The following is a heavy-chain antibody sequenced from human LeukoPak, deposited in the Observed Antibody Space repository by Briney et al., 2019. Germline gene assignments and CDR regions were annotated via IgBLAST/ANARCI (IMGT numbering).Heavy chain of an antibody. Sequence: SETLSLTCTVSGGSISSYYWSWIRQPPGKGLERIWYFFYSGSTHCNPSLKSRVTISVDMSKNQFSLKLSSVTAADTAVYYCARGWYDTSGVHFDYWGQGTLVIVSS. CDR3: ARGWYDTSGVHFDY. D-gene: IGHD2-15*01. CDR1: GGSISSYY. J-gene: IGHJ4*02. CDR2: FFYSGST. V-gene: IGHV4-59*01.